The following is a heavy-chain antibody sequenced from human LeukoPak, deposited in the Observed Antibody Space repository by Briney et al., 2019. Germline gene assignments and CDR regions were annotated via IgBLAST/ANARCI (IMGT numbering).Heavy chain of an antibody. Sequence: GGSLRLSCEASGFSFPYGMSWVCQGPGRGLEWVSGITNSGENTYYAASVKDQFTISRANSKNTLFLEMNSRRVKDTAVYYCARAGGDCSSGSSYYDYWGQGTLVTVSS. CDR2: ITNSGENT. J-gene: IGHJ4*02. CDR1: GFSFPYG. D-gene: IGHD2-15*01. CDR3: ARAGGDCSSGSSYYDY. V-gene: IGHV3-23*01.